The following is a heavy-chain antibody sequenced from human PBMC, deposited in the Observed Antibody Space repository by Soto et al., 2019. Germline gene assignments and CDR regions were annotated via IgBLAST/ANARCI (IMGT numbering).Heavy chain of an antibody. Sequence: LRATLSLPCAVSGGSISSSNWWSWVRQPPGKGLEWIGEIYHSGSTNYNPSLKSRVTISVDKSKNQFSLKLSSVTAADTAVYYCARDRSFVTPYGMDVWGQGTTVTVSS. J-gene: IGHJ6*02. D-gene: IGHD2-21*02. CDR1: GGSISSSNW. CDR3: ARDRSFVTPYGMDV. V-gene: IGHV4-4*02. CDR2: IYHSGST.